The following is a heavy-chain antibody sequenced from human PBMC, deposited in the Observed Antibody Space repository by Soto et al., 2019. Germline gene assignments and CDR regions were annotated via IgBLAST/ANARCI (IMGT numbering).Heavy chain of an antibody. Sequence: SETLSLTCTVSGGSISSYYWSWILQPPGKGPEWIGYIYYSGSTNYSPSLRSRVTISVDTSKNQFSLKLSSVTAADTAVYYCARHLLLYYYDSSGYYLRDAFAIWGQGTMVTVSS. CDR3: ARHLLLYYYDSSGYYLRDAFAI. CDR2: IYYSGST. CDR1: GGSISSYY. D-gene: IGHD3-22*01. V-gene: IGHV4-59*08. J-gene: IGHJ3*02.